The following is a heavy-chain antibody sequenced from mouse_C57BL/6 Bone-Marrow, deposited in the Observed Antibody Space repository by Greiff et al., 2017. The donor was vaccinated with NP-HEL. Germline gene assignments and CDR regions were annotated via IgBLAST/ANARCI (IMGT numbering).Heavy chain of an antibody. CDR2: IYPRCGNT. D-gene: IGHD1-1*01. CDR1: GYTFTSYG. Sequence: QVQLQQSGAELARPGASVKLSCKASGYTFTSYGISWVKQRTGQGLEWIGEIYPRCGNTYYNEKFKGKATLTADKSSSTAYMELRSLTSEDSAVYFCARLGYYGSTPFDYWGQGTTLTVSS. V-gene: IGHV1-81*01. J-gene: IGHJ2*01. CDR3: ARLGYYGSTPFDY.